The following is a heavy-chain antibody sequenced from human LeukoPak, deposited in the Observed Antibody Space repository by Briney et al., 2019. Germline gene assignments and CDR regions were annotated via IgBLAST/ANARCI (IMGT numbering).Heavy chain of an antibody. CDR2: ISSSSSYI. CDR3: ARDSSSSWYNAFDI. D-gene: IGHD6-13*01. J-gene: IGHJ3*02. CDR1: GFTFSSYS. Sequence: PGGSLRLSCAASGFTFSSYSMNWVRQAPGKGLEWVSSISSSSSYIYYADSVKGRFTTSRDNAKNSLYLQMNSLRAEDTAVYYCARDSSSSWYNAFDIWGQGTMVTVSS. V-gene: IGHV3-21*01.